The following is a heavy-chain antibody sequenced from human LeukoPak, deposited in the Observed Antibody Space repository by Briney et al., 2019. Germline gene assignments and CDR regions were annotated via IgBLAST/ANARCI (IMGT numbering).Heavy chain of an antibody. CDR3: ARRYWYYYDSSGYLEAFDI. V-gene: IGHV4-38-2*02. J-gene: IGHJ3*02. D-gene: IGHD3-22*01. Sequence: SETLSLTCTASGYSISSGYYWGWIRQPPGKGLEWIGSIYHSGSTYYNPSLKSRVTISVDTSKNQFSLKLSSVTAADTAVYYCARRYWYYYDSSGYLEAFDIWGQGTMVTVSS. CDR2: IYHSGST. CDR1: GYSISSGYY.